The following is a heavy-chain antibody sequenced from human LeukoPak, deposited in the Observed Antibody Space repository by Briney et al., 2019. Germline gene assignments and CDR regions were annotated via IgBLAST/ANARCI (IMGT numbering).Heavy chain of an antibody. V-gene: IGHV3-48*02. D-gene: IGHD4-17*01. CDR1: GFTFSNYG. CDR2: ISRSGGTI. Sequence: PGGSLRLSCAASGFTFSNYGMTWVRQAPGKGVQGVSYISRSGGTIYYADSVEGRFTIYRENAKNSLYLQMNSVRDEDTPVSYCARVDYGDYGPYWYFDLWGRGTLVTVSS. CDR3: ARVDYGDYGPYWYFDL. J-gene: IGHJ2*01.